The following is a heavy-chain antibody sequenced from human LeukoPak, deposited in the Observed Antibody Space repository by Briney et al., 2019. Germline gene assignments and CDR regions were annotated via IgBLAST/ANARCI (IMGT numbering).Heavy chain of an antibody. D-gene: IGHD1-26*01. V-gene: IGHV1-2*02. CDR1: GYTFSGYY. Sequence: ASVKVSCKASGYTFSGYYMHWVRQAPGQGLEWMGWINPNSGGTKYAQKFQGRVTMTRNTSISTAYMELSNLRSEDTAVYYCVRGRFIAGAGDWGQGTPVTVPS. J-gene: IGHJ1*01. CDR3: VRGRFIAGAGD. CDR2: INPNSGGT.